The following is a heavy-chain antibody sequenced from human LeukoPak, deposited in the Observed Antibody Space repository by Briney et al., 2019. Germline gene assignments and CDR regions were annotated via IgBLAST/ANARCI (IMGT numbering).Heavy chain of an antibody. J-gene: IGHJ4*02. Sequence: PGGSLRLSCAASGFTFSSYAMNWVRQAPGKGLEWVSSISSSSSYIYYADSVKGRFTISRDNAKNSLYLQMNSLRAEDTAVYYCARFALKTPPADWGQGTLVTVSS. CDR3: ARFALKTPPAD. CDR1: GFTFSSYA. CDR2: ISSSSSYI. D-gene: IGHD1-14*01. V-gene: IGHV3-21*01.